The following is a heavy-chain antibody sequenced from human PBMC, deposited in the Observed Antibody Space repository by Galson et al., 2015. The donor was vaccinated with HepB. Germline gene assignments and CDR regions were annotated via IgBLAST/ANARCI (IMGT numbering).Heavy chain of an antibody. CDR2: IKQDGSEK. J-gene: IGHJ4*02. D-gene: IGHD3-3*01. V-gene: IGHV3-7*01. CDR3: ARDGWAGIFGVVTKDY. CDR1: GFTFSSYW. Sequence: SLRLSCAASGFTFSSYWMSWVRQAPGKGLEWVANIKQDGSEKYYVDSVKGRFTISRDNAKNSLYLQMNSLRAEDTAVYYCARDGWAGIFGVVTKDYWGQGTLVTVSS.